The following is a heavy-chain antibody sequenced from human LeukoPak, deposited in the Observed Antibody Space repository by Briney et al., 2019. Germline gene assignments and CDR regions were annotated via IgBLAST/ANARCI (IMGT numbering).Heavy chain of an antibody. D-gene: IGHD2-2*01. CDR1: GGTFSSYA. J-gene: IGHJ6*04. V-gene: IGHV1-69*13. CDR3: ASTGEDIVVVPAAERYYGMDV. Sequence: ASVKVSCKASGGTFSSYAISWVRQAPGQGLEWMGGIIPIFGTANYAQKFQSRVTITADESTSTAYMELSSLRSEDTAVYYCASTGEDIVVVPAAERYYGMDVWGKGTTVTVSS. CDR2: IIPIFGTA.